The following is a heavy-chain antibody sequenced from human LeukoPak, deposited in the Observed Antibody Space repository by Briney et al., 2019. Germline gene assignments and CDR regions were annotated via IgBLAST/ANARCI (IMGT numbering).Heavy chain of an antibody. J-gene: IGHJ3*02. D-gene: IGHD4-17*01. CDR3: ARGTTRSVTDAFDI. CDR1: GYSISSGYY. V-gene: IGHV4-38-2*02. CDR2: IYHSGST. Sequence: SETLSLTCNVSGYSISSGYYWGWIRQPPGKGLEWIGSIYHSGSTYYNPSLKSRVTISVDTSKNQFSLKLSSVTAADTAVYYCARGTTRSVTDAFDIWGQGTMVTVSS.